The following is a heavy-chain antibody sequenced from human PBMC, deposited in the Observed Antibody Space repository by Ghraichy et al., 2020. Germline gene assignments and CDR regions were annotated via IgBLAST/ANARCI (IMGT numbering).Heavy chain of an antibody. Sequence: GGSLRLSCAASGFTFSSYAMSWVRQAPGKGLEWVSAISGSGGSTYYADSVKGRFTISRDNSKNTLYLQMNSLRAEDTAVYYCAKRLGWLVVVAANDYWGQGTLVTVSS. CDR2: ISGSGGST. D-gene: IGHD2-15*01. CDR1: GFTFSSYA. CDR3: AKRLGWLVVVAANDY. V-gene: IGHV3-23*01. J-gene: IGHJ4*02.